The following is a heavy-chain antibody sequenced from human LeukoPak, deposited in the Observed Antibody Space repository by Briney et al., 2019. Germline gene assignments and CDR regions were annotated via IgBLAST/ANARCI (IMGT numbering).Heavy chain of an antibody. J-gene: IGHJ4*02. D-gene: IGHD5-24*01. Sequence: PSETLSLTCTVSGGSISSSSYYWGCIRQPPGKGLEWIGSIYYSGGTYYNPSLKSRVTISVDTSTNQFSLKLSSVTAADTAVYYCARDWSGYNPISYFDYWGQGTLVTVSS. CDR3: ARDWSGYNPISYFDY. CDR1: GGSISSSSYY. CDR2: IYYSGGT. V-gene: IGHV4-39*07.